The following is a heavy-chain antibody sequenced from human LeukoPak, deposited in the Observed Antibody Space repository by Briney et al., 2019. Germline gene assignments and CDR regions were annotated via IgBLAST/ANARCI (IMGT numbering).Heavy chain of an antibody. CDR2: IYYSGST. D-gene: IGHD3-22*01. CDR1: GGSISSSSYY. Sequence: SETLSLTCTVSGGSISSSSYYWGWIRQPPGKGLEWIGSIYYSGSTYYNPSLKSRATISVDTSKNQFSLKLSSVTAADTAVYYCAREYYYDSSGYWRDDAFDIWGQGTMVTVSS. J-gene: IGHJ3*02. CDR3: AREYYYDSSGYWRDDAFDI. V-gene: IGHV4-39*07.